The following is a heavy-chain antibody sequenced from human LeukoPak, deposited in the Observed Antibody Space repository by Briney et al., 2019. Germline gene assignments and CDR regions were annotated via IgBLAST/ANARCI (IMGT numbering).Heavy chain of an antibody. CDR1: GGSISSYH. D-gene: IGHD3-22*01. CDR2: IYYSGST. Sequence: SETLSLTCTVSGGSISSYHWSWIRQPPGKGLEWIGYIYYSGSTNYNPSLKSRVTISVDTSKNQFSLKLSSVTAADTAVYYCAREKDYYDSSGYFDYWGQGTLVTVSS. J-gene: IGHJ4*02. V-gene: IGHV4-59*01. CDR3: AREKDYYDSSGYFDY.